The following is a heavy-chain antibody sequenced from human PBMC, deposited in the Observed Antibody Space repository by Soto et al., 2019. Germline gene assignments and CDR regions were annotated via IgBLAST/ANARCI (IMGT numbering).Heavy chain of an antibody. CDR3: ARAPQVDIVATTLLDY. Sequence: GASVKVSCKASGYTFTSYGISWVRQAPGQGLEWMGWISAYNGNTNYAQKLQGRVTMTTDTSTSTAYMELRSLRSDDTAVYYCARAPQVDIVATTLLDYWGQGTLVTVSS. D-gene: IGHD5-12*01. CDR2: ISAYNGNT. J-gene: IGHJ4*02. CDR1: GYTFTSYG. V-gene: IGHV1-18*01.